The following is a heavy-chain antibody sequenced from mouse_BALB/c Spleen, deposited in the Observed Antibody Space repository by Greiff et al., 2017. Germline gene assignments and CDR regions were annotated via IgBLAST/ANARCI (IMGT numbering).Heavy chain of an antibody. J-gene: IGHJ4*01. CDR3: ARCYYYGSSYAMDY. CDR2: IDPENGNT. Sequence: DVQLQESGAELVRPGALVKLSCKASGFNIKDYYMHWVKQRPEQGLEWIGWIDPENGNTIYDPKFQGKASITADTSSNTAYLQLSSLTSEDTAVYYCARCYYYGSSYAMDYWGQGTSVTVSS. V-gene: IGHV14-1*02. CDR1: GFNIKDYY. D-gene: IGHD1-1*01.